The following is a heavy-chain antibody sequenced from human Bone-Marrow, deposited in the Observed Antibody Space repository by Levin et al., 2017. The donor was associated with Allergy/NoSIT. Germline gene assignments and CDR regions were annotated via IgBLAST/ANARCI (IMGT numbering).Heavy chain of an antibody. D-gene: IGHD2-2*01. J-gene: IGHJ6*02. Sequence: GESLKISCAASGFTFSSYGMHWVRQAPGKGLEWVAVISYDGSNKYYADSVKGRFTISRDNSKNTLYLQMNSLRAEDTAVYYCAKDRVPAAIGGYYGMDVWGQGTTVTVSS. V-gene: IGHV3-30*18. CDR2: ISYDGSNK. CDR3: AKDRVPAAIGGYYGMDV. CDR1: GFTFSSYG.